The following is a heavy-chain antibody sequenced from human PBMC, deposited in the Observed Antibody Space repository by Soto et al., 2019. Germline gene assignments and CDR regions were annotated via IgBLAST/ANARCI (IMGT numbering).Heavy chain of an antibody. CDR2: IYWDDDK. Sequence: QITLKESGPTLVQPTQTLTLTCTFSGFSLSTSGVGVVWIRQPPGKALEWLGIIYWDDDKRYSPSLKGRLTLTKDASKNQVVLTLTNTDPVDTGTYYCAHILVAGTSCFDPWGQGTLVTVSS. J-gene: IGHJ5*02. V-gene: IGHV2-5*02. CDR3: AHILVAGTSCFDP. D-gene: IGHD6-19*01. CDR1: GFSLSTSGVG.